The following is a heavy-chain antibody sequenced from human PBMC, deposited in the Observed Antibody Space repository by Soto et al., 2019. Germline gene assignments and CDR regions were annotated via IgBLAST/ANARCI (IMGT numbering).Heavy chain of an antibody. D-gene: IGHD1-1*01. J-gene: IGHJ4*02. CDR2: VSASGLNT. V-gene: IGHV3-23*01. CDR3: AKDRTRRTSGYFFEY. CDR1: GFTFSTYA. Sequence: EVQLLESGGKLVQPGGSLTLSCAASGFTFSTYAMAWVRQAPGKGLEWVSGVSASGLNTDYADPVKGRFYISRDNSKNTASRPMNSLRAEDTALYYCAKDRTRRTSGYFFEYWGQGTPVTVSS.